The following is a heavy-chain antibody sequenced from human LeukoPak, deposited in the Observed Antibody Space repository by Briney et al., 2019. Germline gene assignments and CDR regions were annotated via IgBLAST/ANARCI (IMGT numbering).Heavy chain of an antibody. V-gene: IGHV4-31*03. CDR1: GGSISSGGYY. CDR2: IYYSGGT. D-gene: IGHD6-19*01. J-gene: IGHJ4*02. CDR3: ARSPGIAVVDY. Sequence: SQTLSLTCTVSGGSISSGGYYWSWIRQHPGKGLEWIGYIYYSGGTYYNPSLKSRVTISVDTSKNQFSLKLSSVTAADTAVYYCARSPGIAVVDYWGQGTLVTVSS.